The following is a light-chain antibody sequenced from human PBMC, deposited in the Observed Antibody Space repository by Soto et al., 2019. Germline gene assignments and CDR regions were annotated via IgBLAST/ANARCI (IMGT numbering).Light chain of an antibody. CDR3: CSYAGSRV. J-gene: IGLJ3*02. CDR2: EGS. V-gene: IGLV2-23*01. Sequence: QSALTQPASLSESPGQSITISCTGTSSDVGSYNLVSWYQQHPGKAPKLMIYEGSKRPSGVSNRFSGSKSGNTASLTISGLQAEDEADYYCCSYAGSRVFGGGTKLTVL. CDR1: SSDVGSYNL.